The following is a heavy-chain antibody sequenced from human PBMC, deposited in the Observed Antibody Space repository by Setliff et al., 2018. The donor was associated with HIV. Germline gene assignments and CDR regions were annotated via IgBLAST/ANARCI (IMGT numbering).Heavy chain of an antibody. CDR1: GFTFSTYS. D-gene: IGHD1-26*01. Sequence: PGGSLRLSCAASGFTFSTYSMVWVRQAPGKGLEWVSGIGGAYDGNTYHADSVKGRFTIFRENSKNILYLQMSNLRAEDTALYYCAKVMITTTWAFDFWGQGTPVTVSS. J-gene: IGHJ4*02. CDR3: AKVMITTTWAFDF. CDR2: IGGAYDGNT. V-gene: IGHV3-23*01.